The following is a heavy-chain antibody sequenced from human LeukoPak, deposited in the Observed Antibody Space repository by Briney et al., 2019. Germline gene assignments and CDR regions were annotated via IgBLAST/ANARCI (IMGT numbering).Heavy chain of an antibody. D-gene: IGHD2-2*01. Sequence: SETLSLTCAVYGGSFSGYYWSWIRQPPGKGLEWIGEINHSGSTNYNPSLKSRVTISVDTSKNQFSLKLSSVTAADTAVYYCARRHRPSTTGYNWFDPWGQGTLVTVSS. V-gene: IGHV4-34*01. J-gene: IGHJ5*02. CDR2: INHSGST. CDR3: ARRHRPSTTGYNWFDP. CDR1: GGSFSGYY.